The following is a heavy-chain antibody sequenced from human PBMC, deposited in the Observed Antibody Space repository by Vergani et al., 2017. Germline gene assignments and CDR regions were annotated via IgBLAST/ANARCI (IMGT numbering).Heavy chain of an antibody. D-gene: IGHD2-2*01. Sequence: QAQLVQSGAEVKKPGYSVKVSCKASGGTFSSYAISWVRQAPGQGLEWVGGIIPIFGTANYAQKCQGRVTITGDGSTSTAYMELSSLRSEDTAVYYCAREEGVPAAGALLGDAFDIWGQGTMVTVSS. V-gene: IGHV1-69*01. CDR3: AREEGVPAAGALLGDAFDI. J-gene: IGHJ3*02. CDR2: IIPIFGTA. CDR1: GGTFSSYA.